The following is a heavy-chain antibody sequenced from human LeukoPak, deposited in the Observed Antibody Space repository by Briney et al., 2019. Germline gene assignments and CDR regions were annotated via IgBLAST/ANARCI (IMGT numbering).Heavy chain of an antibody. J-gene: IGHJ5*02. D-gene: IGHD6-13*01. V-gene: IGHV1-46*01. CDR3: ASRLRSPHPPAIAAAGTWWFDP. CDR2: INPSGGST. Sequence: ASVKVSCKASGYTFTSYYMHWVRQAPGQGLEWMGIINPSGGSTSYAQKFQGRVTMTRDTSTSTVYMELSSLRSEDTAVYYCASRLRSPHPPAIAAAGTWWFDPWGQGTLVTVSS. CDR1: GYTFTSYY.